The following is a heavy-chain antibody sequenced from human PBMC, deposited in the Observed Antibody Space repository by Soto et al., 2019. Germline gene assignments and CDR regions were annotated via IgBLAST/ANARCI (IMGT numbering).Heavy chain of an antibody. CDR1: GGSISSSSYY. CDR2: IYYSGST. D-gene: IGHD6-19*01. CDR3: ARRGWSKDFDY. J-gene: IGHJ4*02. V-gene: IGHV4-39*01. Sequence: QLQLQESGPGLVKPSETLSLTCTVSGGSISSSSYYWGWIRQPPGKGLEWIGSIYYSGSTYYNPSLKSRVTISVDTSKNQFSLKLSSVTAADTAVYYCARRGWSKDFDYWGQGTLVTVSS.